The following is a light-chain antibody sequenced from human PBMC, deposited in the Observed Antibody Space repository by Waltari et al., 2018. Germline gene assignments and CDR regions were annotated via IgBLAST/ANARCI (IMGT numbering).Light chain of an antibody. CDR3: QHYVSLPVT. CDR2: DAS. J-gene: IGKJ1*01. Sequence: EIVLTQSQGPLSLSPGERATLSCRASQSVSRTLAWYQQKPGQAPRLLIYDASSRATGIPDRFSGSGSGTDFSLTITRLEPEDFAVYYCQHYVSLPVTFGQGTKVEIK. CDR1: QSVSRT. V-gene: IGKV3-20*01.